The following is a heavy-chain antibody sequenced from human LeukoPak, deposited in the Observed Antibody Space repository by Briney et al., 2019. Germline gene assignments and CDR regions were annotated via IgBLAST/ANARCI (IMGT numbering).Heavy chain of an antibody. CDR2: INSDGSST. CDR1: GFTFSSYW. J-gene: IGHJ4*02. Sequence: GGSLRLSRAASGFTFSSYWMHWVRHAPGKGLVWVSRINSDGSSTSYADSVKGRFTISRDNAKNTLYLQMNNLRAEDTAVYYCAREYYDFWSGYYYVDYWGQGTLVTVSS. CDR3: AREYYDFWSGYYYVDY. V-gene: IGHV3-74*01. D-gene: IGHD3-3*01.